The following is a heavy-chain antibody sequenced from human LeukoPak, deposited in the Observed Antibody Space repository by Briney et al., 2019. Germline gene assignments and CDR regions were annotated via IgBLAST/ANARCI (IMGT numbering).Heavy chain of an antibody. Sequence: PSETLSLTCTVSGGSISSSSYYWGWIRQPPGKGLEWIGSIYYSGSTYYNPSLKSRVTISVDTSKNQFSLKLSSVTAADTAVYYCARHDYYGSGSDNDYWGQGTLVTVSS. CDR3: ARHDYYGSGSDNDY. D-gene: IGHD3-10*01. J-gene: IGHJ4*02. CDR2: IYYSGST. V-gene: IGHV4-39*01. CDR1: GGSISSSSYY.